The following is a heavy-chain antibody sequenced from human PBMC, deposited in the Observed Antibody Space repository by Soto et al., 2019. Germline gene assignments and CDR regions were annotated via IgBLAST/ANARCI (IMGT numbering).Heavy chain of an antibody. D-gene: IGHD1-1*01. CDR2: ISNDGRLT. Sequence: QPGGSLRLSCAASGFTFSTYALHWVRQAPGKGLEWVAVISNDGRLTHSADSVKGRFTISRENSKNTVYLLMNSLTVEDTAVYYCARGNNSHWYYYGLDVWSQGTSVTVSS. CDR1: GFTFSTYA. CDR3: ARGNNSHWYYYGLDV. J-gene: IGHJ6*02. V-gene: IGHV3-30*14.